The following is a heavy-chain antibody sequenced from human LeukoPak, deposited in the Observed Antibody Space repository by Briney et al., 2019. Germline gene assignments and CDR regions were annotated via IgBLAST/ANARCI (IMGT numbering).Heavy chain of an antibody. Sequence: GSLRLSCAASEFTFSSYWMSWVRQAPGKGLEWVANIKQDGSEKYYVDSVKGRFTISRDNAKNSLYLQMTSLRAEDTAVYYCARRKATYFFDYWGQGTLVTVSS. CDR2: IKQDGSEK. V-gene: IGHV3-7*01. CDR3: ARRKATYFFDY. J-gene: IGHJ4*02. CDR1: EFTFSSYW. D-gene: IGHD1-26*01.